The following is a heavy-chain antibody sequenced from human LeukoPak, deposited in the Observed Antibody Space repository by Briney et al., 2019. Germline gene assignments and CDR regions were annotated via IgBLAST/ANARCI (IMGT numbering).Heavy chain of an antibody. Sequence: SETLSLTCTVSGGSISSYHWSWIRQPPGKGLEWIGYIYYSGSTNYNPSLKSRVTISVDTSKNQFSLKLSSVTAADTAVYYCARGPLGAAVDYWGQGTLVTVSS. V-gene: IGHV4-59*01. CDR2: IYYSGST. D-gene: IGHD1-26*01. CDR3: ARGPLGAAVDY. CDR1: GGSISSYH. J-gene: IGHJ4*02.